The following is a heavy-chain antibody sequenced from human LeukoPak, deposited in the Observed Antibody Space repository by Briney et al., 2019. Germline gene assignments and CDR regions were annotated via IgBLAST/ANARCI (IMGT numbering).Heavy chain of an antibody. Sequence: ASVRVSCKASGYTFTSYAMHWVRQAPGQRLEWMGWSNAGNGNTKYSQEFQGRVTITRDTSASTAYMELSSLRAEDTAVYYCATSSGWYAPVDYWGQGTLVTVSS. CDR1: GYTFTSYA. D-gene: IGHD6-19*01. CDR2: SNAGNGNT. V-gene: IGHV1-3*02. CDR3: ATSSGWYAPVDY. J-gene: IGHJ4*02.